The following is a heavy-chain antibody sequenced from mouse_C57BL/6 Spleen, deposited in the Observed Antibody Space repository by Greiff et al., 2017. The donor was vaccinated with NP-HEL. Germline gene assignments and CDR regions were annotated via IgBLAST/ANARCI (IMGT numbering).Heavy chain of an antibody. CDR2: IDPSDSET. D-gene: IGHD4-1*02. Sequence: QVQLQQPGAELVRPGSSVKLSCKASGYTFTSYWMHWVKQRPIQGLEWIGNIDPSDSETHYNQKFKDKATLTVDKSSSTAYMQLSSLTSEDSAVYYGARGTTGYYFDYWGQGTTLTVSS. V-gene: IGHV1-52*01. CDR3: ARGTTGYYFDY. CDR1: GYTFTSYW. J-gene: IGHJ2*01.